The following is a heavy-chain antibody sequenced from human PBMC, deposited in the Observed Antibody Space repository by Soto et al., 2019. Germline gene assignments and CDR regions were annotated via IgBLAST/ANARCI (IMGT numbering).Heavy chain of an antibody. Sequence: AALQGSWEESGYAVTSYGISWVRPAAGQGLEWMGWISAYNGNTNYAQKFQGRVTMTRNTSISTAYMELSSLRSEDTAVYYCASKGQLRYFDWLANYYGMDVWGQGTTVTGSS. J-gene: IGHJ6*02. CDR2: ISAYNGNT. CDR1: GYAVTSYG. V-gene: IGHV1-18*01. CDR3: ASKGQLRYFDWLANYYGMDV. D-gene: IGHD3-9*01.